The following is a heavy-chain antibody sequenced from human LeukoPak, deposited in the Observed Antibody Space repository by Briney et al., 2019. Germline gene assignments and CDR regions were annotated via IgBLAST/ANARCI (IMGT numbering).Heavy chain of an antibody. CDR2: ISYDGSNK. CDR1: GFTFSSYG. Sequence: GRSLRLSCAASGFTFSSYGMHWVRQAPGKGLEWVAVISYDGSNKYYADSVKGRFTISRDNSKNTLYLQMNSLRAEDTAVYYCAKDRSYGQWLVPFDYWGQGTLVTVSS. D-gene: IGHD6-19*01. J-gene: IGHJ4*02. V-gene: IGHV3-30*18. CDR3: AKDRSYGQWLVPFDY.